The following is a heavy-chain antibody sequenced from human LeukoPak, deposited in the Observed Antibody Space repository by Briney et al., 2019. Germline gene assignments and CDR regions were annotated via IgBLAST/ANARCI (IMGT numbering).Heavy chain of an antibody. J-gene: IGHJ6*02. V-gene: IGHV3-53*01. CDR3: ARDGGSGSSHYYYYYGMDV. CDR2: IYSGGST. Sequence: PGGSLRLSCAASGFTFSSYAMSWVRQAPGKGLEWVSVIYSGGSTYYADSVKGRFTISRDNSKNTLYLQMNSLRAEDTAVYYCARDGGSGSSHYYYYYGMDVWGQGTTVTVSS. CDR1: GFTFSSYA. D-gene: IGHD3-10*01.